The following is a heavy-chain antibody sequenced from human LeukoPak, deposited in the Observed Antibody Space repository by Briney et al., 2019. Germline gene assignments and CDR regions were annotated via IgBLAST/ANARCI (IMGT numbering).Heavy chain of an antibody. Sequence: PGGSLRLSCAASGFTFSSYAMHWVRQAPGKGLEWVAVISYDGSNKYYADSVKGRFTISRDNSKNTLYLQMNSLRAEDKAVYYCARPEYYYDSSGYYFDYWYFDLWGRGTLVTVSS. CDR1: GFTFSSYA. V-gene: IGHV3-30*04. CDR2: ISYDGSNK. J-gene: IGHJ2*01. CDR3: ARPEYYYDSSGYYFDYWYFDL. D-gene: IGHD3-22*01.